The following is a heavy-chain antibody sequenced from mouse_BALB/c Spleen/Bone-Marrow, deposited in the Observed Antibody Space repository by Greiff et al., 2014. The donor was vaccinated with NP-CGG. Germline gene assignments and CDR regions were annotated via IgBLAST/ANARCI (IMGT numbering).Heavy chain of an antibody. V-gene: IGHV3-5*02. J-gene: IGHJ4*01. CDR3: ARDGNYAMDY. CDR2: LYYSGTI. Sequence: EVMLVESGPGLVKPSQTVSLTCTVTGISITTGNYRWSWIRQFPGNKLEWIGYLYYSGTITYNPSLTSRTTITRDTSKNQFFLEMNSLTAEDTATHYCARDGNYAMDYWGQGTSVTVSS. CDR1: GISITTGNYR. D-gene: IGHD1-1*02.